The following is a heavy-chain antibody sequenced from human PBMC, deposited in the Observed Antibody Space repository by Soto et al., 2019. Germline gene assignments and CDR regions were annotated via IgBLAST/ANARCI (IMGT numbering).Heavy chain of an antibody. CDR2: MNPNIDNT. D-gene: IGHD3-10*01. CDR1: GYTFTSYD. Sequence: ASVKVSCKASGYTFTSYDINWVRQATGQGLEWMGWMNPNIDNTGYAQKFQGRVTMTRNTSINTAFMELSSLRSEDTAVYFCARAVGSLPGRDVGGKGTRVTVSS. CDR3: ARAVGSLPGRDV. V-gene: IGHV1-8*01. J-gene: IGHJ6*04.